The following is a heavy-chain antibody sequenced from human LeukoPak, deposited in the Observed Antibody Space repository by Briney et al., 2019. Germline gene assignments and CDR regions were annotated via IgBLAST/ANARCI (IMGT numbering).Heavy chain of an antibody. CDR2: IWYDGSNK. CDR1: GFTFSSYG. CDR3: AKDRDFYDSSGLTVRYGMDV. Sequence: GRSLRLSCAASGFTFSSYGMHWVRQAPGKGLEWVAVIWYDGSNKYYADSVKGRFTISRDNSKNTLYLQMNTLRGEDTAVYYCAKDRDFYDSSGLTVRYGMDVWGQGTTVTVSS. V-gene: IGHV3-33*06. J-gene: IGHJ6*02. D-gene: IGHD3-22*01.